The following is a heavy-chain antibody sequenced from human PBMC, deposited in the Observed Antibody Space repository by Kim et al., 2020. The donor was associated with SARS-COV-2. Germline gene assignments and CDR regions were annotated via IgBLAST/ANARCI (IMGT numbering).Heavy chain of an antibody. V-gene: IGHV3-13*01. CDR3: ARARVGYYGMDV. CDR2: IGTAGDT. D-gene: IGHD1-26*01. Sequence: GGSLRLSCAASGFTFSSYDMHWVRQATGKGLEWVSAIGTAGDTYYPGSVKGRFTISRENAKNSLYLQMNSLRAGDTAVYYCARARVGYYGMDVWGQGTTVTVSS. CDR1: GFTFSSYD. J-gene: IGHJ6*02.